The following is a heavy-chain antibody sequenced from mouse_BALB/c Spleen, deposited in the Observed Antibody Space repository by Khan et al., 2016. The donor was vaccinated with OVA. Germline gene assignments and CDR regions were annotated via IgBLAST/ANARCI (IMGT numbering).Heavy chain of an antibody. V-gene: IGHV3-2*02. J-gene: IGHJ4*01. CDR2: ISSTGST. CDR1: GYSITSDYA. D-gene: IGHD2-12*01. Sequence: EVKLLESGPGLVKPSQSLSLTYTVTGYSITSDYAWNWIRQFPGNKLEWMGYISSTGSTSYNPSPKSRISITRDTSKNQFFLQLKSVTTEDTATYYCARSLYYSYGYALDCWGRGTSVTVSS. CDR3: ARSLYYSYGYALDC.